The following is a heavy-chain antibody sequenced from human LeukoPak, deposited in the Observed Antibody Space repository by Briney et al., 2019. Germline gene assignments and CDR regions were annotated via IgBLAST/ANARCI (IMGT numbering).Heavy chain of an antibody. V-gene: IGHV3-11*04. D-gene: IGHD7-27*01. CDR1: GFTFSDPY. CDR3: GRGHWGLDY. CDR2: IDKSGGTT. J-gene: IGHJ4*02. Sequence: PGGSLRLSCAASGFTFSDPYMTWIRQAPGKGLEWVAFIDKSGGTTYYADSVKGRFTISRDNAKSSLYLEMNSLRAEDTAVYYCGRGHWGLDYWGQGTLVTVSS.